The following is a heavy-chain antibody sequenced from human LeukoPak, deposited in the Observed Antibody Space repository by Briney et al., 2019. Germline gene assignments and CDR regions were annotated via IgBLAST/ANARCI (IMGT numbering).Heavy chain of an antibody. V-gene: IGHV5-51*01. CDR1: GYSFTSYW. D-gene: IGHD2-2*01. J-gene: IGHJ6*03. Sequence: GESLKISCKGSGYSFTSYWIGWVRQMPGKGLEWMGFIYPGDSDTRYSPSFQGQVTISADKSISTAYLQWSSLKASDTAMYYCARLLVVPAADYYYYMDVWGKGTTVTVSS. CDR2: IYPGDSDT. CDR3: ARLLVVPAADYYYYMDV.